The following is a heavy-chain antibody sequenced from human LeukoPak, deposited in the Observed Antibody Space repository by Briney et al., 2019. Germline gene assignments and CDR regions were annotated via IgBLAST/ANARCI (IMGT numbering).Heavy chain of an antibody. CDR3: AKDHDNADYYYYFDS. J-gene: IGHJ4*02. CDR1: GFRFNTYA. Sequence: SGGSLRLSCVASGFRFNTYAMSWVRQAPGKGLEWVSGISATGRERHYTDSVKGRFTISRDNSKNTLHLQMRSLRAEDTALYFCAKDHDNADYYYYFDSWGQGTLVTVSS. V-gene: IGHV3-23*01. CDR2: ISATGRER. D-gene: IGHD2-21*02.